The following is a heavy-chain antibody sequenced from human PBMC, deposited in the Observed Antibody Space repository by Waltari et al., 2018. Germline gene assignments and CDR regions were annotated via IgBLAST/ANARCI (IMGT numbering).Heavy chain of an antibody. Sequence: QVQLQESGPGLVKPSQPLSLTCTVSGGSIDSGSYYWSWIRQPAGKGLEWIVRIYTSGSTNYNPSLKSRVTISVDTSKNQFSLNLSSVTAADTAVYYCARGPLLSKVDYWGQGTLVTVSS. CDR1: GGSIDSGSYY. CDR2: IYTSGST. CDR3: ARGPLLSKVDY. D-gene: IGHD1-26*01. J-gene: IGHJ4*02. V-gene: IGHV4-61*02.